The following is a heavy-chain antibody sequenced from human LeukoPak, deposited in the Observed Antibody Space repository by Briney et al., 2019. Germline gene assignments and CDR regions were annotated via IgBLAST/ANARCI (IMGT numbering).Heavy chain of an antibody. D-gene: IGHD3-9*01. V-gene: IGHV4-39*07. CDR2: IFYSGNT. Sequence: SETLSLTCTVASGSVSNSHYYWAWVRQPPGKGLEWLGSIFYSGNTHYNPSLKSPVTISIDTSKNQFSLKVSSVTAADTAIYYCARDLSFDWFPYYFDYWGQGILVTVSS. J-gene: IGHJ4*02. CDR3: ARDLSFDWFPYYFDY. CDR1: SGSVSNSHYY.